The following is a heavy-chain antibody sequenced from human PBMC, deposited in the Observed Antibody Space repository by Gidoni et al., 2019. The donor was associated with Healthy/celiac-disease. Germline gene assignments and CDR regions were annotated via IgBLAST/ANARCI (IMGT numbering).Heavy chain of an antibody. CDR2: IYYSGST. Sequence: QLQLQESGPGLVKPSETLSLTCTVSGGSISSSSYYWGWIRQPPGKGLEWIGSIYYSGSTYYNPSLKSRVTISVDTSKNQFSLKLSSVTAADTAVYYCARQPRYYYDSSGHKDAFDIWGQGTMVTVSS. V-gene: IGHV4-39*01. CDR3: ARQPRYYYDSSGHKDAFDI. D-gene: IGHD3-22*01. J-gene: IGHJ3*02. CDR1: GGSISSSSYY.